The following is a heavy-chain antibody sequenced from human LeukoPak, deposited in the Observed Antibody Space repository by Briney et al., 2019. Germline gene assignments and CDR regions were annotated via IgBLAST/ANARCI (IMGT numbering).Heavy chain of an antibody. V-gene: IGHV1-69*04. CDR2: IIPILGIA. CDR3: ARVGCSGGSCYFNY. J-gene: IGHJ4*02. D-gene: IGHD2-15*01. CDR1: GGTFSSYA. Sequence: GASVKVSFKAPGGTFSSYAISWVRQAPGQGLEWMGRIIPILGIANYAQKFQGRVTITADKSTSTTYMELSSLRSEDTAVYYCARVGCSGGSCYFNYWGQGTLVTVSS.